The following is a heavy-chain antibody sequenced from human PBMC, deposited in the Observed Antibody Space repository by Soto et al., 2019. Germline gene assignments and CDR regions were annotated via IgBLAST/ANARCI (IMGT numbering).Heavy chain of an antibody. D-gene: IGHD6-19*01. CDR2: IDPSYSYT. CDR3: ARPTGGQWLVYGY. CDR1: GYSFTSYW. J-gene: IGHJ4*02. Sequence: GEXLKISCKGSGYSFTSYWISWVRQMPGKGLEWMGRIDPSYSYTNYSPSFQGHVTISADKSISTAYLQWSSLKASDTAMYYCARPTGGQWLVYGYWGQGTLVTVSS. V-gene: IGHV5-10-1*01.